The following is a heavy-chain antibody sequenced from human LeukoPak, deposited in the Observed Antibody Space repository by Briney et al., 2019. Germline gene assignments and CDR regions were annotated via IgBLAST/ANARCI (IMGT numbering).Heavy chain of an antibody. J-gene: IGHJ5*02. CDR2: IYYSGST. V-gene: IGHV4-30-4*01. Sequence: PSETLSLTCTVSGGSISNGDHYWNWIRQPPGKGLEWIGYIYYSGSTKYNPSLKSRVTISVDTSKNQFSLKLSSVTAADTAVYYCARIKEGSGWDTPFLTLNWFDPWGQGTLVTVSS. CDR1: GGSISNGDHY. D-gene: IGHD6-19*01. CDR3: ARIKEGSGWDTPFLTLNWFDP.